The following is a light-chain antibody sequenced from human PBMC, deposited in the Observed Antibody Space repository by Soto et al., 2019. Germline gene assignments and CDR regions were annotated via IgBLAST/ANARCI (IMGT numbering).Light chain of an antibody. Sequence: AIQLTQSPSSLSASVGDRVTITCRASQGIRSALAWYQQKPGKAPKLLIYDASILESGVPSRFSGSGSGTDLTLSISNLQPEDSATYYCQQCDNDPATVGQGTKLEIK. CDR1: QGIRSA. J-gene: IGKJ2*01. V-gene: IGKV1D-13*01. CDR3: QQCDNDPAT. CDR2: DAS.